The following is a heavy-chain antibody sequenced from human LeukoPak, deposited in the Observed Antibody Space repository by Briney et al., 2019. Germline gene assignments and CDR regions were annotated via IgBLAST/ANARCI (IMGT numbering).Heavy chain of an antibody. CDR2: ISGSGGST. CDR3: ANQWLRSTRYFDY. V-gene: IGHV3-23*01. CDR1: GLTVSNNY. D-gene: IGHD5-12*01. J-gene: IGHJ4*02. Sequence: PGGSLRLSCAASGLTVSNNYMNWVRQAPGKGLEWVSAISGSGGSTYYADSVKGRFTISRDNSKNTLYLQMNSLRAEDTAVYYCANQWLRSTRYFDYWGQGTLVTVSS.